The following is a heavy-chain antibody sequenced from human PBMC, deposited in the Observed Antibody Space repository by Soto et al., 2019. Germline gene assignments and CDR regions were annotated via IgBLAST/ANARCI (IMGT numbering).Heavy chain of an antibody. CDR2: ISWNSGSI. J-gene: IGHJ6*03. CDR3: AKDNYYYYMDV. V-gene: IGHV3-9*01. CDR1: GFTFDDYA. Sequence: GGSLRLSCAASGFTFDDYAMHWVRQAPGKGLEWVSGISWNSGSIGYADSVKGRFTISRDNAKNSLYLQMNSLRAEDTALYYCAKDNYYYYMDVWGKGTTVTVSS.